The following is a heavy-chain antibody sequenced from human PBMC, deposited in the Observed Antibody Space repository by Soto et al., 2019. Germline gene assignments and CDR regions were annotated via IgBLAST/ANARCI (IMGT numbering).Heavy chain of an antibody. J-gene: IGHJ4*02. CDR3: ARGVGSSPQRY. CDR1: GGSISVYY. CDR2: VYDNGRP. Sequence: SETLSLTCTSSGGSISVYYWSWIRQSPRQGLEWIGYVYDNGRPYYSPSLKSRVTISADTSKNQISLKLTSATAADTAVYYCARGVGSSPQRYWGRGTLVTVSS. D-gene: IGHD3-9*01. V-gene: IGHV4-59*01.